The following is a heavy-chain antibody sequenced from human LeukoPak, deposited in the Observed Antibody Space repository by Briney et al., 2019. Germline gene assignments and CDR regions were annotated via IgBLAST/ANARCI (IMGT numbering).Heavy chain of an antibody. J-gene: IGHJ4*02. CDR2: IKQDGSDK. V-gene: IGHV3-7*01. CDR3: ARRTAGYSGSWFDY. Sequence: GGSLRLSCAASGFTFSSYWMTWVRQAPGKGLEWVANIKQDGSDKYYMDSVKGRFTISRDNAKNSLYLQMNSLRAEDTAVYYCARRTAGYSGSWFDYWGQGTLVTVSS. D-gene: IGHD6-13*01. CDR1: GFTFSSYW.